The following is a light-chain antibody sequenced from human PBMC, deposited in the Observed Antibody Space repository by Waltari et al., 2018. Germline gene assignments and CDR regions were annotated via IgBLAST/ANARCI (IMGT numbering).Light chain of an antibody. CDR2: DAS. Sequence: EIVLTQSPATLSLSPGERATLSCRASQSVSSYLAWYQQKPGQATRLLIYDASNRATGVPARFSGSGSGTDFTLTISSLEPEDFAVYYCQQRSDWWTFGQGTKVEIK. J-gene: IGKJ1*01. CDR3: QQRSDWWT. V-gene: IGKV3-11*01. CDR1: QSVSSY.